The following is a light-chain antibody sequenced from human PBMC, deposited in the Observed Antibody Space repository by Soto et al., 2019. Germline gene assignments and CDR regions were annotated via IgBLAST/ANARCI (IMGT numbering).Light chain of an antibody. Sequence: SALAQPASVSGSPGQSITISCTGTSSDVGSYNYVSWYQQHPGKAPKLIIYEVSYRPSGVSNRFSGSKSGNTASLTISGLQAEDEADYYCSSFTTTTTLVVFGGGTKVTVL. CDR3: SSFTTTTTLVV. CDR1: SSDVGSYNY. V-gene: IGLV2-14*01. J-gene: IGLJ2*01. CDR2: EVS.